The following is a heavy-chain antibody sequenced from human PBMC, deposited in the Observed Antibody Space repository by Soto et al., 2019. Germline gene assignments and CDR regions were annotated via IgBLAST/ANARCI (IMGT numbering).Heavy chain of an antibody. D-gene: IGHD3-22*01. V-gene: IGHV4-39*01. CDR1: GCSISSYY. CDR2: IYYSGST. J-gene: IGHJ6*02. CDR3: ARRLYYDSSGFEGGGMDV. Sequence: LETLSLTCTFSGCSISSYYWGLIRQPPGKGLEWIGSIYYSGSTYYNPSLKSRVTISVDTSKNQFSLKLSSVTAADTAVYYCARRLYYDSSGFEGGGMDVWGQGTTVTVSS.